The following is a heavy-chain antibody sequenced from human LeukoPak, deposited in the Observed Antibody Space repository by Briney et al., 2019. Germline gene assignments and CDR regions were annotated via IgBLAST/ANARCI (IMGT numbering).Heavy chain of an antibody. CDR3: ARDHYCGSGDDYYYYYGMDV. V-gene: IGHV4-61*01. CDR2: IYYSGST. D-gene: IGHD3-10*01. J-gene: IGHJ6*04. Sequence: SETLSLTCTVSGGSVSSGSYYWSWIRQPPGKGLEWIGYIYYSGSTNYNPSLKSRVTISVDTSKNQFSLKLSSVTAADTAVYYCARDHYCGSGDDYYYYYGMDVWGKGTTVTVSS. CDR1: GGSVSSGSYY.